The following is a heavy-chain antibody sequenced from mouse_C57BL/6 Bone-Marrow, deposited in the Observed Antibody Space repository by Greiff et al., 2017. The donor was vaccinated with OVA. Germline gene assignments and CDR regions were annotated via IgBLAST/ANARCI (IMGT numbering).Heavy chain of an antibody. Sequence: QVQLQQSRAELARPGASVKLSCKASGYTFTSYGISWVKQRTGQGLEWIGEIYPRSGNTYYNEKFKGKATLTADKSSSTAYMELRSLTSEDSAVYFCARSDGYYGFAYWGQGTLVTVSA. J-gene: IGHJ3*01. CDR1: GYTFTSYG. CDR2: IYPRSGNT. V-gene: IGHV1-81*01. CDR3: ARSDGYYGFAY. D-gene: IGHD2-3*01.